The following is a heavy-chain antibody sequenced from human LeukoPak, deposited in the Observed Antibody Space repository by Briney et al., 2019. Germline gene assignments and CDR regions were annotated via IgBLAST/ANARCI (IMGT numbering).Heavy chain of an antibody. CDR2: GSAYNGYT. V-gene: IGHV1-18*01. CDR3: ARVRRYYYDSSGSDY. Sequence: ASVKVSCKASGYTFTSFGISWVRQAPGQGLEWMGWGSAYNGYTTYEQKLQGRVTMTTDTSTSTAYMELRSLRSDDTAVYYCARVRRYYYDSSGSDYWGQGTLVTVSS. D-gene: IGHD3-22*01. J-gene: IGHJ4*02. CDR1: GYTFTSFG.